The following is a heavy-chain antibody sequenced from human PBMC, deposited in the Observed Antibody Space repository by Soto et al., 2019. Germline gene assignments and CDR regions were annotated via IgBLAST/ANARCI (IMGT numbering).Heavy chain of an antibody. CDR1: GGSVNGYY. D-gene: IGHD3-3*01. CDR3: ATRITVFGLLIPPFDP. V-gene: IGHV4-34*01. J-gene: IGHJ5*02. CDR2: INHTGGT. Sequence: SETLPLTCAVYGGSVNGYYWNWIRQPPGKGLEWIGEINHTGGTYYNPSLKSRVTMSVDTSKNQFSLRLSSVTAADTAIYYCATRITVFGLLIPPFDPWGQGTQVTVSS.